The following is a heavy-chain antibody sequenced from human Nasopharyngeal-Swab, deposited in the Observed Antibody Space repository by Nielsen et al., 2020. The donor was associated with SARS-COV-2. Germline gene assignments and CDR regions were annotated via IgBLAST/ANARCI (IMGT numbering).Heavy chain of an antibody. CDR3: ARGFYYGMDV. CDR2: INIDGSST. Sequence: GESLKISCADSGLTFSTYWMHWVRQAPGKGLVWVSRINIDGSSTRHADSVKGRFTISRDNGKNTLYLQMNSLRAEDTAIYYCARGFYYGMDVWGQGTTVTVSS. J-gene: IGHJ6*02. CDR1: GLTFSTYW. V-gene: IGHV3-74*01.